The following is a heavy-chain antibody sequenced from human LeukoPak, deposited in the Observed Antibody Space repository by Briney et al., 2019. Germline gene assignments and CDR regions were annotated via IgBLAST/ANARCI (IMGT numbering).Heavy chain of an antibody. CDR1: GFTFSTYW. CDR3: ARRDSYYYGSGSHYYFDS. D-gene: IGHD3-10*01. CDR2: IKHDGSEK. J-gene: IGHJ4*02. V-gene: IGHV3-7*01. Sequence: PGGSLRLSCAASGFTFSTYWMSWVRQAPGKGLEWVANIKHDGSEKYYVTSVKGRFTIFRDNAKNSLYLQMTIMRAEDTAVYFCARRDSYYYGSGSHYYFDSWGQGTLVTVSS.